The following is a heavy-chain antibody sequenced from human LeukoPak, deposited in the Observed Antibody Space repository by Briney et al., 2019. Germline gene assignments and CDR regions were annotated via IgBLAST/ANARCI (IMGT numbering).Heavy chain of an antibody. D-gene: IGHD4-17*01. Sequence: SETLSLTCAVSGTSFTSYYWSWIRQTPGKGLECIGEVNHSGSTNMNPSLKSRATISVDTSKNQFSRMMTSLTAADTAVYFCARMTTGHDYSGERTLVTVSS. V-gene: IGHV4-34*04. CDR1: GTSFTSYY. CDR3: ARMTTGHDY. J-gene: IGHJ4*02. CDR2: VNHSGST.